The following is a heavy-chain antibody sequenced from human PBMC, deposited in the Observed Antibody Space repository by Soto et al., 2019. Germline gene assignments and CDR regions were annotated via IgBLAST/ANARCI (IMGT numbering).Heavy chain of an antibody. Sequence: MSWVRQAPGKGLEWVSAISGSGGNTYYADSVKGRFTISRDNSKNTLYLQMNSLRAEDTAVYYCANYNYYDASGPSWGQGTLVTVSS. CDR3: ANYNYYDASGPS. V-gene: IGHV3-23*01. CDR2: ISGSGGNT. D-gene: IGHD3-22*01. J-gene: IGHJ5*02.